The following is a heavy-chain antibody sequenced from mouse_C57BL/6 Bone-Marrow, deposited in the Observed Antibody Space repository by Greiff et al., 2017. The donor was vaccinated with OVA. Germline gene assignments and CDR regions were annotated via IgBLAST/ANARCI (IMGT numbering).Heavy chain of an antibody. Sequence: QVQLKQSGAELVRPGASVTLSCKASGYTFTDYEMHWVKQTPVHGLEWIGAIDPETGGTAYNQKFKGKALLTADKSSSTAYMELRSLTSEASAVYHGTRSYSNYGDFDYWGQGTTLTVSS. V-gene: IGHV1-15*01. J-gene: IGHJ2*01. CDR3: TRSYSNYGDFDY. CDR2: IDPETGGT. D-gene: IGHD2-5*01. CDR1: GYTFTDYE.